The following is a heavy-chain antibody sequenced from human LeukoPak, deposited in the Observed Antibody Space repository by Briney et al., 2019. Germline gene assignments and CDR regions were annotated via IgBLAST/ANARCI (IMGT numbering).Heavy chain of an antibody. D-gene: IGHD6-13*01. V-gene: IGHV3-64*01. J-gene: IGHJ2*01. CDR2: ISSNGGST. Sequence: GGSLRLSCAASGFTFSSYAMHWVRQAPGKGLEYVSAISSNGGSTYYANSVKGRFTISRDNSKNTLYLQMGSLRAEDIAVYYCARDVRSYNGAYSSWYALENWYFDLWGRGTLVTVSS. CDR3: ARDVRSYNGAYSSWYALENWYFDL. CDR1: GFTFSSYA.